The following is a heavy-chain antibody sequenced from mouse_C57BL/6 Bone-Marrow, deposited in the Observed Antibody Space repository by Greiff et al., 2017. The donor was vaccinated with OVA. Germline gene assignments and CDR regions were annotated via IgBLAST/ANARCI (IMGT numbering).Heavy chain of an antibody. Sequence: QVQLQQPGAELVMPGASVKLSCKASGYTFTSYWMHWVKQRPGQGLEWIGEIDPSDSYTNYNQKFKGKSTLTVDKSSSTAYMQLSSLTSEDSAVYYCAIRLRTTAVDVWGTGTTVTVSS. D-gene: IGHD1-2*01. CDR2: IDPSDSYT. CDR1: GYTFTSYW. J-gene: IGHJ1*03. V-gene: IGHV1-69*01. CDR3: AIRLRTTAVDV.